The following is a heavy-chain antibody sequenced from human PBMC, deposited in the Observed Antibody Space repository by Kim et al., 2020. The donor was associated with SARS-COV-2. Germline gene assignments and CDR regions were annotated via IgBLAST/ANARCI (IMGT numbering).Heavy chain of an antibody. CDR3: ARDVGYYRIYYFDY. J-gene: IGHJ4*02. CDR2: ISSSGSTI. CDR1: GFTFSDYY. V-gene: IGHV3-11*04. D-gene: IGHD4-4*01. Sequence: GGSLRLSCAASGFTFSDYYMSWIRQAPGKGLEGVSYISSSGSTIYYADSVKGRFTISRDNAKNSLYLQMNSLRAEDTAVYYCARDVGYYRIYYFDYWGQGNLGPVSS.